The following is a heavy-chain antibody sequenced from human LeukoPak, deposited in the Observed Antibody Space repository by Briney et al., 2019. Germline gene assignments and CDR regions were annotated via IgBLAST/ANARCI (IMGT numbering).Heavy chain of an antibody. J-gene: IGHJ4*02. Sequence: GGSLRLSCAASGFTFSSYTMNWVRQAPGKGLEWVSGISWNSGSIGYADSVKGRFTISRDNAKNSLYLQMNSLRAEDTALYYCAKDMAYSSSFELDYWGQGTLVTVSS. CDR2: ISWNSGSI. CDR3: AKDMAYSSSFELDY. D-gene: IGHD6-6*01. V-gene: IGHV3-9*01. CDR1: GFTFSSYT.